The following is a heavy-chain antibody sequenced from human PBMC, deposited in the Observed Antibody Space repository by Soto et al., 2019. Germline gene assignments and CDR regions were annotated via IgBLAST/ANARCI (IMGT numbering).Heavy chain of an antibody. CDR3: ARDQYGGYGMDV. Sequence: GGSLRLSCVASGITFGSRAMSWVRQAPGEGLEWVSTITDSGGDAKYADSVRGRFTISRDNSYNTLYLQMNSLRAEDTAVYYCARDQYGGYGMDVWGQGTTVTVSS. V-gene: IGHV3-23*01. CDR1: GITFGSRA. J-gene: IGHJ6*02. CDR2: ITDSGGDA. D-gene: IGHD4-17*01.